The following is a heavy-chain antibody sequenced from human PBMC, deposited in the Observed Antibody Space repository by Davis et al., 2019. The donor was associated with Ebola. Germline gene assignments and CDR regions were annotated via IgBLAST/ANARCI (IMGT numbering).Heavy chain of an antibody. D-gene: IGHD3/OR15-3a*01. J-gene: IGHJ4*02. CDR2: ISAYDDKT. CDR1: GYKFTSYG. Sequence: AASVKVSCKTSGYKFTSYGISWVQQAPGQGLEWVGWISAYDDKTRYAQKMQGRVIMNIDTSTTTAYMEMRDLRPDDTAVYYCARDMNHNGFWDCGHWGQGTLVTVSS. V-gene: IGHV1-18*01. CDR3: ARDMNHNGFWDCGH.